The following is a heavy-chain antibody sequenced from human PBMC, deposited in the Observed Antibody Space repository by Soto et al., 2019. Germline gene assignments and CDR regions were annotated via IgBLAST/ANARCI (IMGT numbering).Heavy chain of an antibody. V-gene: IGHV3-23*01. CDR1: GFTFASHA. CDR2: ISANGGRA. D-gene: IGHD6-19*01. Sequence: EAQLLESGGDLIQPGGSLTLSCAASGFTFASHAMSWVRQAPGKGLEWVSGISANGGRANYADSVKGRFSLSRDNSKNTMLLQMDRLTAEDTAIYYCASWVIALGGTGYVRHWGQGTLVTVSS. J-gene: IGHJ1*01. CDR3: ASWVIALGGTGYVRH.